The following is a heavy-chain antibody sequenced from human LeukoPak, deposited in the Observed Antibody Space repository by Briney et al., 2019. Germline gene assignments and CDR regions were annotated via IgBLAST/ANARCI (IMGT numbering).Heavy chain of an antibody. V-gene: IGHV4-30-4*01. CDR2: IYYSGST. Sequence: PSETLSLTCTVSGGSISSGDYYWSWIRQPPGKGLEWIGYIYYSGSTYYNPSLKSRVTISVDTSKNQFSLKLSSVTAADTAVYYCARGYCSSTSCPIADYWGQGTLVTVSS. J-gene: IGHJ4*02. CDR1: GGSISSGDYY. CDR3: ARGYCSSTSCPIADY. D-gene: IGHD2-2*01.